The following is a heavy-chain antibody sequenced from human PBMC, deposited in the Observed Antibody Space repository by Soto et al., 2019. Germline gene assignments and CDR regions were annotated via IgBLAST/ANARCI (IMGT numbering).Heavy chain of an antibody. V-gene: IGHV3-15*01. CDR3: STDPPRYCSSTSCYIGF. CDR1: GFTFSNAW. J-gene: IGHJ4*02. CDR2: IKSKTDGGTT. Sequence: GGSLRLSCTASGFTFSNAWMNWVRQAPGKGLEWVGRIKSKTDGGTTDYAAPVKARFTISRDDSQNTVYLQMKSLKSEDTAVYYCSTDPPRYCSSTSCYIGFWGQGTLVTVSS. D-gene: IGHD2-2*02.